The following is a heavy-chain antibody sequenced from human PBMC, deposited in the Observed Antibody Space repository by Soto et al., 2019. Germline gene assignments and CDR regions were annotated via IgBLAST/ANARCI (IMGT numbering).Heavy chain of an antibody. CDR2: IIPIFGTA. CDR3: ARPKRDDYDILTGYAFDS. CDR1: GGTFSSYA. V-gene: IGHV1-69*06. J-gene: IGHJ4*02. Sequence: SVKVSCKASGGTFSSYAISWVRQAPGQGLEWMGGIIPIFGTANYAQKFQGRVTITADKSTSTAYMELSSLRSEDTAVYYCARPKRDDYDILTGYAFDSWGQGTLVTVSS. D-gene: IGHD3-9*01.